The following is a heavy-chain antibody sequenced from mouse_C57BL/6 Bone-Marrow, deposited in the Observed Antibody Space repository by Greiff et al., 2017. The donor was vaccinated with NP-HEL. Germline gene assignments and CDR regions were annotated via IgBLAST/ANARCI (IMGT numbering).Heavy chain of an antibody. D-gene: IGHD1-1*01. CDR3: ARHDYYGSYWYFDV. CDR2: ISNGGGST. J-gene: IGHJ1*03. CDR1: GFTFSDYY. V-gene: IGHV5-12*01. Sequence: EVKLVESGGGLVQPGGSLKLSCAASGFTFSDYYMYWVRQTPEKRLEWVAYISNGGGSTYYPDTVKGRFTISRDNAKNTLYLQMSRLKSEDTAMYYCARHDYYGSYWYFDVWGTGTTVTVSS.